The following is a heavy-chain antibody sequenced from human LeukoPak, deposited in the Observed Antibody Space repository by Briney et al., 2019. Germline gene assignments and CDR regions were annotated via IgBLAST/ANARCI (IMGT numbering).Heavy chain of an antibody. CDR1: GGSISSGGYS. D-gene: IGHD2-2*01. J-gene: IGHJ5*02. CDR3: ARGAVPAARDNWFDP. V-gene: IGHV4-30-2*01. Sequence: SETLSLTCAVSGGSISSGGYSWSWIRQPPGKGLEWIGYIYHSGSTYHNPSLKSRVTISVDRSKNQFSLKLSSVTAADTAVYYCARGAVPAARDNWFDPWGQGTLVTVSS. CDR2: IYHSGST.